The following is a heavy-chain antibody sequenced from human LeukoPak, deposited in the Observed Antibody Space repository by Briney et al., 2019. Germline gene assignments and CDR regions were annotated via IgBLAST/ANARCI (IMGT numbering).Heavy chain of an antibody. Sequence: SETLSLTCTVPGGSISSGSYYWSWIRQPAGKGLEWIGRIYTSGSTNYNPSLKSRSTISVHTSKNQFSLKLSSLTAAATATYYCAKDASDFWGGAKDSWFDPWGQGTLVTVSS. D-gene: IGHD3-3*01. V-gene: IGHV4-61*02. CDR1: GGSISSGSYY. J-gene: IGHJ5*02. CDR3: AKDASDFWGGAKDSWFDP. CDR2: IYTSGST.